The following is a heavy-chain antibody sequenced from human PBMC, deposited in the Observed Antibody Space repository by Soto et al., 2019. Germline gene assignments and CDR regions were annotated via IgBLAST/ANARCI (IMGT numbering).Heavy chain of an antibody. J-gene: IGHJ5*02. CDR2: IDPSDSYT. CDR1: GYSFTRYW. CDR3: ARRYYDFWSGYLEWFDP. Sequence: EVQLVPSGAEVKKPGESLRISCKGSGYSFTRYWISWVRQMPGKGLEWMGRIDPSDSYTNYSPSFQGHVTISADKSISTAYLQWSSLKASDTAMYYCARRYYDFWSGYLEWFDPWGQGTLVTVSS. V-gene: IGHV5-10-1*03. D-gene: IGHD3-3*01.